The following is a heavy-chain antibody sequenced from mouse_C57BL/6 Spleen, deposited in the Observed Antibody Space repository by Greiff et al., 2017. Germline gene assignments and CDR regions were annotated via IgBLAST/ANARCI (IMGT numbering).Heavy chain of an antibody. CDR1: GFTFSSYG. CDR3: ARHSIITTVVAGWYFDV. J-gene: IGHJ1*03. D-gene: IGHD1-1*01. V-gene: IGHV5-6*01. Sequence: EVMLVESGGDLVKPGGSLKLSCAASGFTFSSYGMSWVRQTPDTRLEWVATISSGGSYTYYPDSVKGRFTISRDNAKNTLYLQMSSLKSEDTAMYYCARHSIITTVVAGWYFDVWGTGTTVTVSS. CDR2: ISSGGSYT.